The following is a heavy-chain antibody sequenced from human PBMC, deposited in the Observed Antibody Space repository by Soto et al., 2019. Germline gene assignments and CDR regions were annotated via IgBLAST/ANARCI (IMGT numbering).Heavy chain of an antibody. V-gene: IGHV1-69*12. CDR3: ATQPMATITYFSGMDV. CDR2: IIPIFDTA. Sequence: QVQLVQSGAEVKKPGSSVRVSCKASGGTFSSYAISWVRQAPGQGLEWMGGIIPIFDTADYAQKFQGRVTITADESTSTAYMELSRLRSEDTAVYYCATQPMATITYFSGMDVWGQGTTVTVSS. J-gene: IGHJ6*02. D-gene: IGHD5-12*01. CDR1: GGTFSSYA.